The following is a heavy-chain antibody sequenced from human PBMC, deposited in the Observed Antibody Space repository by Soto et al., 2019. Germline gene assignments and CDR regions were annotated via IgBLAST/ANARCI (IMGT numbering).Heavy chain of an antibody. CDR3: ARNGTLTGYSYGMDV. J-gene: IGHJ6*02. V-gene: IGHV1-69*01. CDR1: GGTFSSYT. D-gene: IGHD1-1*01. Sequence: QVQLVQSGAEVKKPGSSVKVSCKASGGTFSSYTINWVRQAPGQGPEWMGGIIPIFDTANYAQKFQGRVTITADESTSTSHMEVSSLRSEDTAVYYCARNGTLTGYSYGMDVWGQGTTVTVSS. CDR2: IIPIFDTA.